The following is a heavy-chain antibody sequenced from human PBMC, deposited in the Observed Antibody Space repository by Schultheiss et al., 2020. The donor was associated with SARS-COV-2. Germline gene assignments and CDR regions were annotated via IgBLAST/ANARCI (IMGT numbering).Heavy chain of an antibody. CDR1: GGSISSGGYY. Sequence: SETLSLTCTVSGGSISSGGYYWSWIRQHPGKGLEWIGYIYYSGSTYYNPSLKSRVTISVDTSKNQFSLKLSSVTAADTAVYYCARFIDEYSYGPAYYYYGMDVWGQGTTVTVSS. CDR3: ARFIDEYSYGPAYYYYGMDV. D-gene: IGHD5-18*01. J-gene: IGHJ6*02. CDR2: IYYSGST. V-gene: IGHV4-31*03.